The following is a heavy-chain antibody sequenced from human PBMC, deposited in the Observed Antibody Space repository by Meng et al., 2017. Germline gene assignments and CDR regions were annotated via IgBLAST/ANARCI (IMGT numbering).Heavy chain of an antibody. CDR1: GASVTVVSHY. CDR2: IDYGGST. Sequence: VQLPGSGPGLGRPSETLALPCTVSGASVTVVSHYWSWIRQPPGKGLEWIGYIDYGGSTSYNPSLRSRVTISVDTSNNQFSLKLSSVTAADTAVFYCARTRGNYYFDYWGQGTLVTVSS. V-gene: IGHV4-61*01. D-gene: IGHD3-16*01. CDR3: ARTRGNYYFDY. J-gene: IGHJ4*02.